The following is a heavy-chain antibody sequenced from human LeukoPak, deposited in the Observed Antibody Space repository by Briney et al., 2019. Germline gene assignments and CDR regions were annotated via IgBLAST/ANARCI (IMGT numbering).Heavy chain of an antibody. CDR3: AHRPYCSSTSCNSFDY. J-gene: IGHJ4*02. V-gene: IGHV3-11*04. CDR2: ISSSGSTI. D-gene: IGHD2-2*01. Sequence: GGSLRLSCAASGFTFSDYYMSWIRQAPGKGLEWVSYISSSGSTIYYADSVKGRFTISRDNAKNSLYLQMNSLRAEDTAVYYCAHRPYCSSTSCNSFDYWGQGTLVTVSS. CDR1: GFTFSDYY.